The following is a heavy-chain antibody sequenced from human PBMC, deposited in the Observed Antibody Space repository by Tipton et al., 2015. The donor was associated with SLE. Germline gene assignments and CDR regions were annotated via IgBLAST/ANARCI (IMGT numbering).Heavy chain of an antibody. Sequence: TLSLTCAVSGGSLNSGGYSWSWIRQPPGKGLEWIGDIFHTGSTYYSPSLEGRVTISEDRSKNQFSLTLWSVTAADTAVYYCAGVHHPLAPFDPWGQGTLVTVSS. V-gene: IGHV4-30-2*01. J-gene: IGHJ5*02. D-gene: IGHD1-14*01. CDR1: GGSLNSGGYS. CDR2: IFHTGST. CDR3: AGVHHPLAPFDP.